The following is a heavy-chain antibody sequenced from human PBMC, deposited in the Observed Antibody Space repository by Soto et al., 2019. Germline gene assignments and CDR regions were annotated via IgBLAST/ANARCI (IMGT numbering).Heavy chain of an antibody. D-gene: IGHD6-6*01. CDR2: INHSGST. Sequence: SETLSLTCAVYGGSFSGYYWSWIRQPPGKGLEWIGEINHSGSTNYNPSLKSRVTISVDTSKNQFSLKLSSVTAADTAVYYCASRVIAAQNFDYWGQGTLVTVSS. V-gene: IGHV4-34*01. J-gene: IGHJ4*02. CDR3: ASRVIAAQNFDY. CDR1: GGSFSGYY.